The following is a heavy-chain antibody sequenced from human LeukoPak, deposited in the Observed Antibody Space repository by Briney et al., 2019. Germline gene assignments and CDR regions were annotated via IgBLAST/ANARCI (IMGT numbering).Heavy chain of an antibody. V-gene: IGHV3-15*01. CDR3: TTDLSSSSGYYYYMDV. CDR2: IKSKTDGGTT. CDR1: VFTFSNAW. J-gene: IGHJ6*03. D-gene: IGHD6-6*01. Sequence: GGSLRLSCAASVFTFSNAWMSWVRQAPGKGLEWVGRIKSKTDGGTTDYAAPVKGRFTISRDDSKNTLYLQMNSLKTEDTAVYYCTTDLSSSSGYYYYMDVWGKGTTVTVSS.